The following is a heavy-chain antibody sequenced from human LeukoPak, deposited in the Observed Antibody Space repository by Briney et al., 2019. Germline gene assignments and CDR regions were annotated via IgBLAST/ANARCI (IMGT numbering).Heavy chain of an antibody. J-gene: IGHJ4*02. Sequence: AASVKVSCKASGYTFTGYYMHWVRQAPGQGLEWMGWLNPNSGGTNYAQKLQGRVTMTRDTSISTAYMELNRLRSDDTAVYYCATSGYSDSGYFDCWGQGTLVTVSS. V-gene: IGHV1-2*02. CDR1: GYTFTGYY. CDR3: ATSGYSDSGYFDC. D-gene: IGHD5-12*01. CDR2: LNPNSGGT.